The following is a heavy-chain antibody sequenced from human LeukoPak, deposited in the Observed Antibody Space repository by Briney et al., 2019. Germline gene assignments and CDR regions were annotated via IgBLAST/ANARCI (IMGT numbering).Heavy chain of an antibody. CDR2: ISGSGGST. J-gene: IGHJ4*02. V-gene: IGHV3-23*01. Sequence: GGSLRLSCAASGFTFGSYAMSWVRQAPGKGLEWVSAISGSGGSTYYADSVKGRFTISRDNSKNTLYLQMNSLRAEDTAVYYCAKDRGPRGYSYGIDYWGQGTLVTVSS. CDR3: AKDRGPRGYSYGIDY. CDR1: GFTFGSYA. D-gene: IGHD5-18*01.